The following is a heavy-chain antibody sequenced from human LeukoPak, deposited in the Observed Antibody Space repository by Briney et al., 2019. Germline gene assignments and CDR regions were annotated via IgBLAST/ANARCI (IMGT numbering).Heavy chain of an antibody. CDR3: ARIQKTYYYDSSGYYPPYYFDY. V-gene: IGHV4-39*01. CDR1: GGSISSSHYY. D-gene: IGHD3-22*01. Sequence: PSETLSLTCTVSGGSISSSHYYWGWIRQPPGKGLEWIGSIYYSESTYYNPSLKSRVTISVDTSKNQFSLKLSSVTAAGTAVYYCARIQKTYYYDSSGYYPPYYFDYWGQGTLVTVSS. CDR2: IYYSEST. J-gene: IGHJ4*02.